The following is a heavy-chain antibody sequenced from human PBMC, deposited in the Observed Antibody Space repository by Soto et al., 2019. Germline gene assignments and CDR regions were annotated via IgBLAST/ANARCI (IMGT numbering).Heavy chain of an antibody. Sequence: PGESLKISCKGSGYSFTSYWIGWARQMPGKGLEWMGIIYPGDSDTRYSPSFQGQVTISADKSISTAYLQWSSLKASDTAMYYCARQRSSSWLGYYGMDVWGQGTTVTVSS. J-gene: IGHJ6*02. CDR1: GYSFTSYW. CDR2: IYPGDSDT. D-gene: IGHD6-13*01. CDR3: ARQRSSSWLGYYGMDV. V-gene: IGHV5-51*01.